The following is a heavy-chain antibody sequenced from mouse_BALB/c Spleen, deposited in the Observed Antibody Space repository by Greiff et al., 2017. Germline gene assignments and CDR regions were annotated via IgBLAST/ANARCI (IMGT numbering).Heavy chain of an antibody. CDR3: AKGGPYCDY. J-gene: IGHJ2*01. V-gene: IGHV5-17*02. Sequence: DVKLVESGGGLVQPGGSRKLSCAASGFTFSSFGMHWVRQAPEKGLEWVAYLSSGSSTINYADTVKGRFTISRDNPKNTLFLQMTSLRSEDTAMYYCAKGGPYCDYWGQGTTLTVSS. CDR2: LSSGSSTI. CDR1: GFTFSSFG.